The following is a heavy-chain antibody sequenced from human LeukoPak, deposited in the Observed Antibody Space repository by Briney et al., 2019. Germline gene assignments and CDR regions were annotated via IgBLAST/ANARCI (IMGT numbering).Heavy chain of an antibody. CDR2: INPNSGGT. J-gene: IGHJ4*02. Sequence: ASVNVSCKASGYTFTGYYMHWVRQAPGQGLEWMGWINPNSGGTNYAQKFQGRVTMTRDTSISTAYMELSRLRSDDTAVYYCARVAAYSSSSNSDYWGQGTLVTVSS. D-gene: IGHD6-6*01. CDR1: GYTFTGYY. CDR3: ARVAAYSSSSNSDY. V-gene: IGHV1-2*02.